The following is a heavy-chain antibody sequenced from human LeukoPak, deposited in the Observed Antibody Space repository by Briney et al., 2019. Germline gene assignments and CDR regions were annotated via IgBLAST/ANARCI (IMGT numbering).Heavy chain of an antibody. Sequence: PGGSLRLSCAASGFTFSSYEMNWVRQAPGKGLEWVSYISSSGSTIYYADSVKGRFTVSRDNAKNSLYLQMNSLRAEDTAVYYCAHLYYGIDYWGQGTLVTVSS. CDR3: AHLYYGIDY. CDR1: GFTFSSYE. V-gene: IGHV3-48*03. D-gene: IGHD4-17*01. CDR2: ISSSGSTI. J-gene: IGHJ4*02.